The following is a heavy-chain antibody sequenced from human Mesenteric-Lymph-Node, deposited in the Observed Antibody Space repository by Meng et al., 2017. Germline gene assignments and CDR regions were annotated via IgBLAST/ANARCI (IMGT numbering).Heavy chain of an antibody. V-gene: IGHV4-4*02. D-gene: IGHD4-17*01. CDR1: GGSISRSNW. J-gene: IGHJ5*02. Sequence: QGPRQGPGPGLVKPSEPLSLPCTVSGGSISRSNWWSWVRQPPGKGLEWIGEIYHSGSTNYNPSLKSRVTISVDKSKNQFSLKLSSVTAADTAVYFCARTNYGDYNWLDPWGQGTLVTVSS. CDR2: IYHSGST. CDR3: ARTNYGDYNWLDP.